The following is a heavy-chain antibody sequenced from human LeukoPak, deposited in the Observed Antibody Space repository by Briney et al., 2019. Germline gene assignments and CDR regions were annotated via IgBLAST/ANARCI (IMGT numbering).Heavy chain of an antibody. CDR1: GGSISSSSYY. CDR3: ASGYGGRTSIYYYYYYMDV. D-gene: IGHD4/OR15-4a*01. Sequence: SETLSLTCTVSGGSISSSSYYWGWIRQPPGKGLEWIGSIYYSGSTYYNPSLKSRVTISVDTSKNQFSLKLSSVTAADTAVYYCASGYGGRTSIYYYYYYMDVWGKGTTVTVSS. CDR2: IYYSGST. V-gene: IGHV4-39*07. J-gene: IGHJ6*03.